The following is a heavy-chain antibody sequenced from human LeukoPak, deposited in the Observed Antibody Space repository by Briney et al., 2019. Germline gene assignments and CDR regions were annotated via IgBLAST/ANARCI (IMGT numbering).Heavy chain of an antibody. D-gene: IGHD3-10*01. Sequence: ASVKVSCKASGGTFSSYTISWVRQAPGQGLEWMGRIIPILGIANYAQKFQGRVTITADKSTSTAYMELSSLRSEDTAVYYCARDGSGSYYDYWGQGTLVTVSS. V-gene: IGHV1-69*04. CDR2: IIPILGIA. CDR1: GGTFSSYT. J-gene: IGHJ4*02. CDR3: ARDGSGSYYDY.